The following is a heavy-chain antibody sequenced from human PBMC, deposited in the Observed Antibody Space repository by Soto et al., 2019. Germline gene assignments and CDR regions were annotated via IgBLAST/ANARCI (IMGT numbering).Heavy chain of an antibody. D-gene: IGHD2-21*02. Sequence: ASVTVSWQGSGYTFTDFDITWVRQATGQGLEWMGWMNPRSGNTGFTDKFEGRVTLTRDTSTTTAYMELSDLTSEDTAVYFCARGGALTAGYYYYYMDVWGSGTAVTVSS. CDR3: ARGGALTAGYYYYYMDV. V-gene: IGHV1-8*01. CDR1: GYTFTDFD. J-gene: IGHJ6*03. CDR2: MNPRSGNT.